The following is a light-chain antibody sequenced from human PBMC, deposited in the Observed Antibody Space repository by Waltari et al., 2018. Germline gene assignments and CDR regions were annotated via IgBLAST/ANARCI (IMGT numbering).Light chain of an antibody. J-gene: IGKJ5*01. V-gene: IGKV3-11*01. CDR2: DAS. Sequence: EIVLTQSPATRSLSPGERATLSCRASESIGRYLAWYQQKPGQAPRLLIYDASNRATGIPVRFTGSGSGTDFTLAISSLETEDFALYYCQHRSNWPAFGQGTRLEIK. CDR3: QHRSNWPA. CDR1: ESIGRY.